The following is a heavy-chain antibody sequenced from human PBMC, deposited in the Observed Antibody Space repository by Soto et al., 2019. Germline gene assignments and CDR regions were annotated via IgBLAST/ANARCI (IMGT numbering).Heavy chain of an antibody. J-gene: IGHJ5*02. CDR1: GGSISSYY. Sequence: SETLSLTCTVSGGSISSYYWSWIRQPPGKGLEWIGYIYYSGSTNYNPSLKSRVTISVDTSKNQFSLKLSSVTAADTAVYYCARGEAVAGTAGWFDPWGQGTLVTVSS. V-gene: IGHV4-59*01. CDR3: ARGEAVAGTAGWFDP. D-gene: IGHD6-19*01. CDR2: IYYSGST.